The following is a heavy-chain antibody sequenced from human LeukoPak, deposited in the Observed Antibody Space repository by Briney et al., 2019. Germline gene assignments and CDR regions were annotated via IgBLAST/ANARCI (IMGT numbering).Heavy chain of an antibody. J-gene: IGHJ5*02. CDR1: GFTLSDYG. V-gene: IGHV3-30*18. D-gene: IGHD6-13*01. CDR3: AKDWYSSRWCNWFDP. Sequence: PGRSLRLSCAASGFTLSDYGMHWVRQAPGKGLEWVAMISFGGAETYYGDSVKGRFSISRDSSKHTVYLQMNSLRAEDTAVYFCAKDWYSSRWCNWFDPWGQGTLVTVSS. CDR2: ISFGGAET.